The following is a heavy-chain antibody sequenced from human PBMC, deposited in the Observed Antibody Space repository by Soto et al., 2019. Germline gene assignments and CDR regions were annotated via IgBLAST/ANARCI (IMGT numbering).Heavy chain of an antibody. J-gene: IGHJ2*01. V-gene: IGHV1-69*13. D-gene: IGHD6-13*01. Sequence: SVKVSCKASGGTFSSYAISWVRQAPGQGLEWMGGIIPIFGTANYAQKFQGRVTITADESTSTAYMELSSLRSEDTAVYYCARVTLPGTHYWYFDLWGRGTLVTVS. CDR2: IIPIFGTA. CDR3: ARVTLPGTHYWYFDL. CDR1: GGTFSSYA.